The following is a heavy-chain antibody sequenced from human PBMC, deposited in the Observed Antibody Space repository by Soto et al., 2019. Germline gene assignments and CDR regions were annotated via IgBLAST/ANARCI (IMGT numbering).Heavy chain of an antibody. CDR2: IIPSSSTS. CDR1: GGTFHSYA. Sequence: QVHLVQSGAEVKKPGSSVKVSCQTSGGTFHSYAISWVRQAPGHGLEWLGGIIPSSSTSTYARKFQGRVTITADGFTSTDYIALRDLTFEDTAVDYCARGGVDILAKGTYLDRWGQETLVTVSS. CDR3: ARGGVDILAKGTYLDR. J-gene: IGHJ4*02. V-gene: IGHV1-69*01. D-gene: IGHD5-12*01.